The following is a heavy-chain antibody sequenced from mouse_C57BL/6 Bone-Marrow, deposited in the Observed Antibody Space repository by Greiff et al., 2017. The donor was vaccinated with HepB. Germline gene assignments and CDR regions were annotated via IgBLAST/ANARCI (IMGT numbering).Heavy chain of an antibody. CDR3: ARAGLLREGFAY. CDR2: IYPRSGNT. CDR1: GYTFTSYG. V-gene: IGHV1-81*01. J-gene: IGHJ3*01. D-gene: IGHD1-1*01. Sequence: VKLMESGAELARPGASVKLSCKASGYTFTSYGISWVKQRTGQGLEWIGEIYPRSGNTYYNEKFKGKATLTADKSSSTAYMELRSLTSEDSAVYFCARAGLLREGFAYWGQGTLVTVSA.